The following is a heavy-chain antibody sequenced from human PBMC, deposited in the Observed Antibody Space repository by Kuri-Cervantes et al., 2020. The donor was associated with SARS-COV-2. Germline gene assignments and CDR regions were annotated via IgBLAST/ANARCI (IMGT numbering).Heavy chain of an antibody. CDR1: GYTFTSYY. Sequence: ASVKVSCKASGYTFTSYYMHWVRQAPGQGLEWMGIINPSGGSTSYAQKFQGRVTMTRDTSTSTVYMELSSLRSEDTAVYYCARAEEYSGIPNPKPFDPWGQGTLVTVS. V-gene: IGHV1-46*01. J-gene: IGHJ5*02. CDR3: ARAEEYSGIPNPKPFDP. D-gene: IGHD1-26*01. CDR2: INPSGGST.